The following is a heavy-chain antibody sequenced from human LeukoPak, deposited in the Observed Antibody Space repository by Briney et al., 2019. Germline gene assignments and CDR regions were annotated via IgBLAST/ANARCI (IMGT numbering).Heavy chain of an antibody. CDR1: GGSISSYY. D-gene: IGHD1-26*01. CDR3: ARALSGSYVRLDY. CDR2: IYYIVST. V-gene: IGHV4-59*01. Sequence: PAETLSLTCTVSGGSISSYYWSWIRQPPGNGLEGIGYIYYIVSTNYNPSLKSRVTISVDTSKNQFSLKLSSVTSAGTALYYCARALSGSYVRLDYWGQGTLVTVSS. J-gene: IGHJ4*02.